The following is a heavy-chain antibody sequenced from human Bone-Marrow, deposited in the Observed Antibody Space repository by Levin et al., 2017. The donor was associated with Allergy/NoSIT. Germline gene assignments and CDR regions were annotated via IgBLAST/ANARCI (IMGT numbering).Heavy chain of an antibody. Sequence: SCAASGFTFSDYYMSWIRQAPGKGLEWVSYIGSSDSTIYYADSVKGRFTISRDNARNALYLQMNSLRDEDTAVYYCARDGSKYCSSTSCYSGHYYYGMDVWGQGTTVTVSS. J-gene: IGHJ6*02. CDR3: ARDGSKYCSSTSCYSGHYYYGMDV. CDR1: GFTFSDYY. D-gene: IGHD2-2*01. V-gene: IGHV3-11*01. CDR2: IGSSDSTI.